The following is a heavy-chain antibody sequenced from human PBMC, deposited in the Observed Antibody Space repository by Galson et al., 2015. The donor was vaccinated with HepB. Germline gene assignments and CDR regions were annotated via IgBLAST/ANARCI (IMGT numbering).Heavy chain of an antibody. J-gene: IGHJ3*02. Sequence: SVKVSCKASGGTFSSYTISWVRQAPGQGLEWMGRIIPILGIANYAQKFQGRVTITADKSTSTAYMELSSLRSEDTAVYYCARDLLVGNLDYGGYVNAFDIWGQGTMVTVSS. CDR1: GGTFSSYT. CDR2: IIPILGIA. V-gene: IGHV1-69*04. D-gene: IGHD4-17*01. CDR3: ARDLLVGNLDYGGYVNAFDI.